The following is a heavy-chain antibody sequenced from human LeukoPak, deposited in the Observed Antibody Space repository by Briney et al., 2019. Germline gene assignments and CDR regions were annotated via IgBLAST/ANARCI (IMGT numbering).Heavy chain of an antibody. Sequence: SETLSLTCSVSGDSINSNYWSWMRRPPGKGLEWSGYLYYGGSTNYNPSLKSRVTISVDTSKNQFSLKLSSVTAADTAVYYCARAQYYDFWSGYYMNYYYYMDVWGKGTTVTVSS. CDR3: ARAQYYDFWSGYYMNYYYYMDV. CDR2: LYYGGST. J-gene: IGHJ6*03. D-gene: IGHD3-3*01. CDR1: GDSINSNY. V-gene: IGHV4-59*08.